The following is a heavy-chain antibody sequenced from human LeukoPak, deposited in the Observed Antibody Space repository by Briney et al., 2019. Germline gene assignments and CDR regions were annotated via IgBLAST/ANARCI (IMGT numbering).Heavy chain of an antibody. D-gene: IGHD3-10*01. CDR3: ATPMVRGVNMKHFDY. CDR1: GFTLSTYA. CDR2: IRGSGDST. V-gene: IGHV3-23*01. J-gene: IGHJ4*02. Sequence: GGSLRLSCAASGFTLSTYAMNWVRQAPGKGLEWVSAIRGSGDSTYYADSVKGRFTISRDNSKNTLYLQMNSLRAEDTAVYYRATPMVRGVNMKHFDYWGQGTLVTVSS.